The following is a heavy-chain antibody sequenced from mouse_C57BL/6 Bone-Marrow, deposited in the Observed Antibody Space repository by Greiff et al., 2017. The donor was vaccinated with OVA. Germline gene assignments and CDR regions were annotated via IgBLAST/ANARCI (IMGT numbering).Heavy chain of an antibody. J-gene: IGHJ2*01. V-gene: IGHV1-82*01. Sequence: QVQLQQSGPELVKPGASVKISCKASGYAFSSSWMNWVKQRPGTGLEWIGRIYPGDGDTNYNGKFKGKATLTADKSSSTAYMQLSSLTSEDSAVYFCAKDNYDHRFDYWGKGTTLTVSS. CDR1: GYAFSSSW. D-gene: IGHD2-4*01. CDR3: AKDNYDHRFDY. CDR2: IYPGDGDT.